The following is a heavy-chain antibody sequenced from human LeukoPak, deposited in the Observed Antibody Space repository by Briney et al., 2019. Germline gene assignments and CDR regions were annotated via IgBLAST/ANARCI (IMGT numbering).Heavy chain of an antibody. D-gene: IGHD3-10*01. Sequence: PSETLSLTCAASGGSFSGYYWTWIRQPPGKGLEWIGEIDHSGATFYNPSLTSRVTISLDTSKNHFSLKLTSVTAADTAVYYCARVTEPFFGSREVGENWFDPWGQGTLVTVSS. CDR3: ARVTEPFFGSREVGENWFDP. V-gene: IGHV4-34*01. CDR2: IDHSGAT. CDR1: GGSFSGYY. J-gene: IGHJ5*02.